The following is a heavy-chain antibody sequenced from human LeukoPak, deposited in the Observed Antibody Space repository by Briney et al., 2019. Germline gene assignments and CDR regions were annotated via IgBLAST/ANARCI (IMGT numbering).Heavy chain of an antibody. J-gene: IGHJ6*02. D-gene: IGHD2-21*02. CDR3: ASSLYGDGYYYQYGMEV. CDR2: IHYGGST. V-gene: IGHV4-59*01. Sequence: PSETLSLTCTVSGGSISSYYWSWIRQPPGKGLEWIGYIHYGGSTNYNPSLKSRVTISVDTSKNQFSLKVESVTAADTAVYYCASSLYGDGYYYQYGMEVWGQGTTVTVSS. CDR1: GGSISSYY.